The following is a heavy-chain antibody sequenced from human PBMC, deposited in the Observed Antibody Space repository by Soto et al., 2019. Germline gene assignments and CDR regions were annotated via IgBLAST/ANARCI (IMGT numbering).Heavy chain of an antibody. Sequence: QVQLQESGPGLVKPSETLSLTCTVSGGSISSYYWSWIRKPPGKGLEWIGFIFYIGSTSYNPSLKSRVTISIDTSEDQFSLKLTSVTAADTAVYYCASMIGDPVLSFDSWGQGTLVAVSS. V-gene: IGHV4-59*01. D-gene: IGHD3-10*02. CDR1: GGSISSYY. CDR3: ASMIGDPVLSFDS. J-gene: IGHJ5*01. CDR2: IFYIGST.